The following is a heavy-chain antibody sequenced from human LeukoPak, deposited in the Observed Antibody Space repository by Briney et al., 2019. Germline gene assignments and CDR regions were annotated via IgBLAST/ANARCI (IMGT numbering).Heavy chain of an antibody. D-gene: IGHD6-19*01. CDR1: GGSISSFY. V-gene: IGHV4-59*08. CDR3: ARRKGSGGYKDWFDP. J-gene: IGHJ5*02. CDR2: INYSGSA. Sequence: KTSETLSLTCTVSGGSISSFYWSWIRQPPGKGLEWIGYINYSGSAGYNPSLKSRVTMSVDTSKNQFSLKLNSATAADTAIYYCARRKGSGGYKDWFDPWGQGTLVTVSS.